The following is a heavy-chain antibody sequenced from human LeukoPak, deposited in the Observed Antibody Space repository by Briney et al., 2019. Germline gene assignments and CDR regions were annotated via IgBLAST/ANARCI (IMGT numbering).Heavy chain of an antibody. D-gene: IGHD2-2*01. CDR3: ARADHSVPAAYNDY. J-gene: IGHJ4*02. CDR2: INHSGST. Sequence: PSETLSLTCAVYGGSFSGYYWSWIRQPPGKGLEWIGEINHSGSTNYNPSLKSRVTISVDTSKNQFSLKLSSVTAADTAVYYCARADHSVPAAYNDYWGQGTLVTVSS. CDR1: GGSFSGYY. V-gene: IGHV4-34*01.